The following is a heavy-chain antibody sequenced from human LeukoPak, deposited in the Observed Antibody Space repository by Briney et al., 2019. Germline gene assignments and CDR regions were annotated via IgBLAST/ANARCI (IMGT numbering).Heavy chain of an antibody. CDR2: INPNSGGT. V-gene: IGHV1-2*06. Sequence: GASVKVSCKASGYTVTGYYMRWVRQAPGQGLEWMGRINPNSGGTNYAQKFQGRVTMNRDTSISTAYMELSRLRSDDTALYYCARGGSSWPYYYYYYMDVWGKGTTVTVSS. J-gene: IGHJ6*03. CDR1: GYTVTGYY. D-gene: IGHD6-13*01. CDR3: ARGGSSWPYYYYYYMDV.